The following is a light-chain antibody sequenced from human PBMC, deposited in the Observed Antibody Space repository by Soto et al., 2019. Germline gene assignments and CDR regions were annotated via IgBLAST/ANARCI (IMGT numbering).Light chain of an antibody. CDR2: QVT. CDR1: TRDIAGYNY. V-gene: IGLV2-14*01. J-gene: IGLJ1*01. Sequence: QSALTQPASVSGSLGQSITISCTGTTRDIAGYNYISWYQQLPGKAPKLMIYQVTIRPSGISNRFSGSKSGNTASLTISGLQAKDEADYYCTSFSSSTSLDVFGTGTKVTVL. CDR3: TSFSSSTSLDV.